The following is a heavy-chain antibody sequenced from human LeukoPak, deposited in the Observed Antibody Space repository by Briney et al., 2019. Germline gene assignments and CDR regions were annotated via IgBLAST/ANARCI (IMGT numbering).Heavy chain of an antibody. Sequence: GASVKVSCKASGFIFTSSAMQWVRQARGQRLEWIGWIVVGSGNTNYAQKFQERVTITRDMSTSTAYMELSSLRSEDTAVYYCAADSGHCSSTSCYPYYYYYMDVWGKGTTVTVSS. CDR2: IVVGSGNT. CDR3: AADSGHCSSTSCYPYYYYYMDV. J-gene: IGHJ6*03. CDR1: GFIFTSSA. D-gene: IGHD2-2*01. V-gene: IGHV1-58*02.